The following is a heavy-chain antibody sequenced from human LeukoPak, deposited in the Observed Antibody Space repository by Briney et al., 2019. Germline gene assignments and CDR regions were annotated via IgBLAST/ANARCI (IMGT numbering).Heavy chain of an antibody. CDR2: ISYDESNK. CDR1: GFTFSSYA. D-gene: IGHD6-6*01. Sequence: PGGSLRLSCAASGFTFSSYAMHWVRQAPGKGLEWVAVISYDESNKYYADSVKGRFTISRDNSKNTLYLQMNSLRAEDTAVYYCARGQIEARPLDYWGQGTLVTVSS. CDR3: ARGQIEARPLDY. V-gene: IGHV3-30-3*01. J-gene: IGHJ4*02.